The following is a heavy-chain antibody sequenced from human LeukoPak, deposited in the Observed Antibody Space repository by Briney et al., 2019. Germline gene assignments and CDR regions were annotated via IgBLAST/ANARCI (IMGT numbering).Heavy chain of an antibody. CDR3: ARVVGLTMIVVVYYWFDP. Sequence: PSETLSLTCTVSRDSISGYSWSWIRQSPGGGLEWIGYIYYSGDTAYNPSLRSRVTMSVDTSKNQFSLQLRSMTTADTAVYYCARVVGLTMIVVVYYWFDPWGQGTLVTVSS. J-gene: IGHJ5*02. CDR2: IYYSGDT. V-gene: IGHV4-59*01. CDR1: RDSISGYS. D-gene: IGHD3-22*01.